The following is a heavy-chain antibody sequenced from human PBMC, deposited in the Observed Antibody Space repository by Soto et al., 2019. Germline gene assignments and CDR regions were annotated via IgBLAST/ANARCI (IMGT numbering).Heavy chain of an antibody. D-gene: IGHD6-25*01. CDR1: GFTFSSYG. CDR3: AKERRPNYNYVMDV. CDR2: ISYDGSNK. V-gene: IGHV3-30*18. Sequence: QVQLVESGGGVVQPGRSLRLSCAASGFTFSSYGMHWVRQAPGKGLEWVAVISYDGSNKYYADSVKGRFTISRDNSKNTLDLQMNSLRAEDTAVYYCAKERRPNYNYVMDVGGHGTT. J-gene: IGHJ6*02.